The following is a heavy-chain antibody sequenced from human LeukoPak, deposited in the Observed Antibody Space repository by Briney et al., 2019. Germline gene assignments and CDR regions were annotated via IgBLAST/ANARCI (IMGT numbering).Heavy chain of an antibody. Sequence: GDSLRLSCAASGFTFNSYSMDWVRQAPGKGLEWVSAISGSGGNTYYADSVKGRFTISRDNSKNTLYLQMNTLRAEDTALYYCAKESAGSYYWIDSWGQGTLVTVSS. CDR3: AKESAGSYYWIDS. J-gene: IGHJ4*02. CDR2: ISGSGGNT. V-gene: IGHV3-23*01. D-gene: IGHD3-10*01. CDR1: GFTFNSYS.